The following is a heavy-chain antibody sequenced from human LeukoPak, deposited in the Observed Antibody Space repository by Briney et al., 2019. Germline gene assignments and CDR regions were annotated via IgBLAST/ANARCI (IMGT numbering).Heavy chain of an antibody. Sequence: ASVKVSCKASGCTFTSFDINWVRQATGQGLEWMGWINPKSGRTGYAKKFQDRVSMTMNTSISTAYMEVSSLRFDDTAVYYCARGRSGLAAAGTYDYWGQGTLITVSS. V-gene: IGHV1-8*02. CDR2: INPKSGRT. CDR1: GCTFTSFD. J-gene: IGHJ4*02. CDR3: ARGRSGLAAAGTYDY. D-gene: IGHD6-13*01.